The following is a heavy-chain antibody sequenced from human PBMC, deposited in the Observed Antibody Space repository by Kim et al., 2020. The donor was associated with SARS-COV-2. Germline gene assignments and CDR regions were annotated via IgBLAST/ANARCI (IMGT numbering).Heavy chain of an antibody. CDR3: ALKGSFGSGY. J-gene: IGHJ4*02. V-gene: IGHV3-23*01. CDR1: GVAFSNYA. D-gene: IGHD3-3*01. Sequence: GGSLRLSCTVSGVAFSNYAMTWVRQVPGKGLEWVSAVSGSGDKTYYADSVKGQFTISRDNSKSTLYLQMNSLRAEDTAIYYCALKGSFGSGYGGQGTLDTVSS. CDR2: VSGSGDKT.